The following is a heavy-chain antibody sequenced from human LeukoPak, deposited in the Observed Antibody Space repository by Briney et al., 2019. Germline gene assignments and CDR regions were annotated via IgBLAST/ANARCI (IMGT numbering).Heavy chain of an antibody. CDR1: GFTFSSYA. Sequence: GGSLRLSCAASGFTFSSYAMHWVRQAAGKGLEWVAVISYDGSNKYYADSVKGRFTISRDNSKNTLYLQMNSLRAEDTAVYYCATTGGYSYGSIFDYWGQGTLVTVSS. CDR2: ISYDGSNK. CDR3: ATTGGYSYGSIFDY. D-gene: IGHD5-18*01. J-gene: IGHJ4*02. V-gene: IGHV3-30-3*01.